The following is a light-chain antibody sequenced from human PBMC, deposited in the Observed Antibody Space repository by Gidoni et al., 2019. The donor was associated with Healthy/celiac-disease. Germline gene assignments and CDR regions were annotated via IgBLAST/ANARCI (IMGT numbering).Light chain of an antibody. Sequence: QSALTQPVSVSGPPGQSITIACTGTSSDVGGYNYVSGYQQHADKAPKLMIYEVSNRPSGVSNRFSGSKSGNTASLTISGLQAEDEADYYCSSYTSSSTLDVFGTGTKVTVL. CDR2: EVS. V-gene: IGLV2-14*01. J-gene: IGLJ1*01. CDR3: SSYTSSSTLDV. CDR1: SSDVGGYNY.